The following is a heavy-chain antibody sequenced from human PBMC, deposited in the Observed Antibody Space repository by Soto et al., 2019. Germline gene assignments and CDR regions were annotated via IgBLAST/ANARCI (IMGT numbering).Heavy chain of an antibody. Sequence: SETLSLTCAVSGYSISSGYHWAWIRQPPGKGLEWIGRIYHNGTTDYSPSLKSRVTMSVDTSKNLFSLRLTSVTAADTAVYFCARTYGDSYFDSWGQGTLVTVSS. D-gene: IGHD2-21*02. CDR3: ARTYGDSYFDS. V-gene: IGHV4-38-2*01. CDR2: IYHNGTT. J-gene: IGHJ4*02. CDR1: GYSISSGYH.